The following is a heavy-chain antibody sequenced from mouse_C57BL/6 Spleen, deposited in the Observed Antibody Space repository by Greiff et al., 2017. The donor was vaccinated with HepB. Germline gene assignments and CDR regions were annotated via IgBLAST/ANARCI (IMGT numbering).Heavy chain of an antibody. Sequence: QVQLQQPGAELVMPGASVKLSCKASGYTFTSYWMHWVKQRPGQGLEWIGEIDPSDSYTNYNQKFKGKSTLTVDKSSSTAYMQLSSLTSEDSAVYYCARKGVVAREDYFDYWGQGTTLTVSS. CDR2: IDPSDSYT. CDR3: ARKGVVAREDYFDY. CDR1: GYTFTSYW. J-gene: IGHJ2*01. V-gene: IGHV1-69*01. D-gene: IGHD1-1*01.